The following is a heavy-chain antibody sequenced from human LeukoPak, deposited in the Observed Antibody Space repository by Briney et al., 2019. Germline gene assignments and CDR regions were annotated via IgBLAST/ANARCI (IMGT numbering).Heavy chain of an antibody. Sequence: GRSLRLSCAASGFTFSNYAMHWVRQAPGKGLEWVVAISYDGSNKYYADSVKGRFTLSRDNAKNSLYLQMDSLRVEDTAVYYCAREVDYAARFFDYWGQGILVTVSS. V-gene: IGHV3-30*04. CDR1: GFTFSNYA. J-gene: IGHJ4*02. CDR2: ISYDGSNK. D-gene: IGHD4-17*01. CDR3: AREVDYAARFFDY.